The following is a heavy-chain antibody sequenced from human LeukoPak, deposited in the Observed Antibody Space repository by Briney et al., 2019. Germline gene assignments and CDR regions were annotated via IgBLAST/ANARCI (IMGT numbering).Heavy chain of an antibody. V-gene: IGHV3-30*02. CDR2: VRYDGSTT. Sequence: SGGSLRLSCAASGFIFTNYDMYWIRQAPGKGLEWAALVRYDGSTTYYADSVKGRFTISRDNSENTLYLQMNSLRAEDTGVYYCTGDSWGSDYWGQGTLVTVSS. CDR3: TGDSWGSDY. D-gene: IGHD7-27*01. CDR1: GFIFTNYD. J-gene: IGHJ4*02.